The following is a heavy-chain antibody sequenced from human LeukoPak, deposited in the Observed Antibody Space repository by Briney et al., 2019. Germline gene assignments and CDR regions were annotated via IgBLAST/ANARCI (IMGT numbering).Heavy chain of an antibody. Sequence: SVKVSCKASGGTFSSYAISWVRQAPGQGLEWMGRIIPILGIANYAQKFQGRVTITADKSTSTAYMELSSLRSEDTAVYYCASGTGGYYFDYWGQGTLVTVSS. CDR1: GGTFSSYA. CDR2: IIPILGIA. D-gene: IGHD6-13*01. CDR3: ASGTGGYYFDY. V-gene: IGHV1-69*04. J-gene: IGHJ4*02.